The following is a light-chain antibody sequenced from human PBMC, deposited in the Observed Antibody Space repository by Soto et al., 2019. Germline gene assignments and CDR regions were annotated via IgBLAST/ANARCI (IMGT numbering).Light chain of an antibody. Sequence: QSALTQPPSVSAAPGQKVTISCSGRSSNIGSHYVSWYQQFPGTAPKLLIYDNNQRPSGIPDRFSASKSGTSATLGITGLQPGDEADYYCGTWDSSLTAGVFGTGTKLTVL. CDR3: GTWDSSLTAGV. CDR1: SSNIGSHY. J-gene: IGLJ1*01. V-gene: IGLV1-51*01. CDR2: DNN.